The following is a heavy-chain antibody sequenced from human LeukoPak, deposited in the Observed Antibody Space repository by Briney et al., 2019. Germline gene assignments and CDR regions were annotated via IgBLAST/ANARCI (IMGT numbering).Heavy chain of an antibody. V-gene: IGHV3-74*01. Sequence: PGGSLRLSCAASGFSFNKHWMHWVRQAPGKGLVWVSYVNNDGSSTSYADSVKGRFTISRDNAKNTLYLQMNSLRAEDTAVYHCARGGLSTGLDYWGQGTLVTVSS. CDR1: GFSFNKHW. J-gene: IGHJ4*02. CDR3: ARGGLSTGLDY. D-gene: IGHD5/OR15-5a*01. CDR2: VNNDGSST.